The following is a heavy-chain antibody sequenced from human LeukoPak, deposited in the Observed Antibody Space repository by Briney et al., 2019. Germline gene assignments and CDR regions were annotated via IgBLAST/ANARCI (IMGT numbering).Heavy chain of an antibody. D-gene: IGHD2/OR15-2a*01. J-gene: IGHJ6*02. CDR2: ITTSGGAK. V-gene: IGHV3-48*04. Sequence: GGSLRLSCAASGFTFSSYSMNWVRQAPGKGLEWISYITTSGGAKNYADSVKGRFTISRDNAKNPLYLQMNSLRAEDTAVYYCAREAFFLEGSGMDVWGQGTTVTVSS. CDR1: GFTFSSYS. CDR3: AREAFFLEGSGMDV.